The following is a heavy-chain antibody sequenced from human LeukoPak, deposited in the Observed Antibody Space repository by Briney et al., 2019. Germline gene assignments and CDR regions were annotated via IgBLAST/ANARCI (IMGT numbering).Heavy chain of an antibody. Sequence: PGGSLRLSCAASGFTFSSYWMHWVRQAPGKGLVWVSRINSDGSSTSYADSVKGRFTISRDNAKNTLYLQMNSLRAEDTAVYYCARGRYDILTYYYYYGMDVWGRGTTVTVSS. CDR1: GFTFSSYW. CDR3: ARGRYDILTYYYYYGMDV. J-gene: IGHJ6*02. CDR2: INSDGSST. D-gene: IGHD3-9*01. V-gene: IGHV3-74*01.